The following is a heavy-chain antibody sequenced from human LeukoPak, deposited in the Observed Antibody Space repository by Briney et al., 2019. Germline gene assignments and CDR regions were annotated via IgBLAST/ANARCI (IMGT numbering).Heavy chain of an antibody. D-gene: IGHD6-13*01. Sequence: GGSLRLSCAASGFTFSTYTMNWVRQAPGKGLEWVSSIGGGGRYIYYADSMKGRFTISRANAKNTLFLQMHSLSAEDTALYYCARVRRVAYTRSWYLDYWGQGTLVTVSS. CDR3: ARVRRVAYTRSWYLDY. V-gene: IGHV3-21*01. CDR2: IGGGGRYI. J-gene: IGHJ4*02. CDR1: GFTFSTYT.